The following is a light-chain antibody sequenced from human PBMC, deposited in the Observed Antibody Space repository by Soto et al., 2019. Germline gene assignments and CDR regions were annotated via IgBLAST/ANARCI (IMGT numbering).Light chain of an antibody. CDR2: GAS. CDR3: QQYKSWPPIT. Sequence: EIVLTQSPATLSLSPGERATLSCRASQSVSSVLSWYQQKPGHAPRLLIYGASTRATGVPDRFSGTESGTEFTLTISSLKSEDYAVYYCQQYKSWPPITFGQGTRLEIK. J-gene: IGKJ5*01. CDR1: QSVSSV. V-gene: IGKV3-15*01.